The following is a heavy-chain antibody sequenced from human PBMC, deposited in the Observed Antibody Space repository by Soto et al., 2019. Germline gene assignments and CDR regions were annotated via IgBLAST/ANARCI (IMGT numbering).Heavy chain of an antibody. Sequence: QVQLVQSGAEVKKPGASVKVSCKASGYTFSSYGINWVRQAPGQGLEWSGWISAYNGNTHYAQNLQGRVTLTTDTSTSTAYMELRSLRSDDTAVYYCARDQYSWNDGGDYWGQGTLVTVSS. CDR3: ARDQYSWNDGGDY. CDR2: ISAYNGNT. CDR1: GYTFSSYG. D-gene: IGHD1-1*01. J-gene: IGHJ4*02. V-gene: IGHV1-18*01.